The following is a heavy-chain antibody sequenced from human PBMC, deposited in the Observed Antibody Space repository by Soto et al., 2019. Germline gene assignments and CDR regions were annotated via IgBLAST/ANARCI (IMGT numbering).Heavy chain of an antibody. CDR1: GYTFTSYD. Sequence: ASVKVSCKASGYTFTSYDSNWVRQATGQGLEWMGWMNPNSGNTGYAQKFQGRVTMTRNTSISTAYMELSSLRSEDTAVYYCARAVKLRFLVGYYYMDVWGKGTTVTVSS. V-gene: IGHV1-8*01. CDR3: ARAVKLRFLVGYYYMDV. D-gene: IGHD3-3*01. CDR2: MNPNSGNT. J-gene: IGHJ6*03.